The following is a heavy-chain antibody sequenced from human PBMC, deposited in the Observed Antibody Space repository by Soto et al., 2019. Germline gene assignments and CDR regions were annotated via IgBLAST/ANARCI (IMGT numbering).Heavy chain of an antibody. V-gene: IGHV5-51*01. D-gene: IGHD6-25*01. CDR3: AILAPPGHPAPNFEN. J-gene: IGHJ3*02. CDR1: GYSFTSYW. CDR2: IYPGDSDT. Sequence: GESLKISCKGSGYSFTSYWIGWVRQMPGKGLEWMGIIYPGDSDTRYSPSFQGQVTISADKSISTAYLQWSSLKASDTAMYYCAILAPPGHPAPNFENWGQGTMVTVSS.